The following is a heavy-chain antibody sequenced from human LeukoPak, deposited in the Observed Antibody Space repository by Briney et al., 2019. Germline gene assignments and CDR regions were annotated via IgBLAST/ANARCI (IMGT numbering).Heavy chain of an antibody. CDR3: ARGVDSYSSSDYFDY. J-gene: IGHJ4*02. D-gene: IGHD6-13*01. CDR1: GGSISSYY. CDR2: IYYSGST. V-gene: IGHV4-59*01. Sequence: SETLSLTRTVSGGSISSYYWSWIRQPPGKGLEWIGYIYYSGSTNYNPSLKGRVTISVDTSKNQFSLKLSSVTAADTAVYYCARGVDSYSSSDYFDYWGQGTLVTVSS.